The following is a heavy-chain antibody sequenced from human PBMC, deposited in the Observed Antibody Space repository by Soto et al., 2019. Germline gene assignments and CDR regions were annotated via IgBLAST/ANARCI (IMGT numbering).Heavy chain of an antibody. CDR3: ARCDRGAFDL. V-gene: IGHV3-74*01. Sequence: EVQLLESGGGLVQPGESLRLSCAASGFTFSYYWMHWVRQAPGMGLVWVSRIHSDGSSTTDADSVKGRFTISRDNARNTLYLQMNSLRAEDTAVYYCARCDRGAFDLWVQGTVVTVSS. CDR1: GFTFSYYW. CDR2: IHSDGSST. D-gene: IGHD1-26*01. J-gene: IGHJ3*01.